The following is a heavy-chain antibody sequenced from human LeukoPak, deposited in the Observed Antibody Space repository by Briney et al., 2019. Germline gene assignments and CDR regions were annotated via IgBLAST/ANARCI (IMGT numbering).Heavy chain of an antibody. Sequence: SETLSLTCTVSGVSISNYYWSWIRQPPGKGLEWIGYIYYSGSTNYNPSLQSRATISVDPSKSQFSLRLSSVTAADTAVYYCARDYFDSGFFDYWGQGILVTVSS. CDR3: ARDYFDSGFFDY. J-gene: IGHJ4*02. D-gene: IGHD3-10*01. CDR1: GVSISNYY. V-gene: IGHV4-59*01. CDR2: IYYSGST.